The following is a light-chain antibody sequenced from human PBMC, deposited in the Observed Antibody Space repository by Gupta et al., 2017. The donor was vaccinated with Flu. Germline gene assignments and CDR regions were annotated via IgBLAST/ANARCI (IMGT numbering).Light chain of an antibody. V-gene: IGKV3-20*01. CDR3: QQYGSSPGT. J-gene: IGKJ1*01. CDR2: GAS. Sequence: GTLSLSPGERATLSCRASQGVSSNSLAWYQQKPGQAPRLLIYGASSRATGIPARFSGSGSGTGFTLTIGRLEPEDFAVYYCQQYGSSPGTFGQGTKVELK. CDR1: QGVSSNS.